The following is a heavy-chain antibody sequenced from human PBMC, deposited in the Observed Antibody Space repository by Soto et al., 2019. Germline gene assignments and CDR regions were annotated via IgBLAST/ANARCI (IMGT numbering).Heavy chain of an antibody. CDR1: GFTFDDYA. Sequence: SLRLSCAASGFTFDDYAMHWVRQAPGKGLEYVSSISTNGGSTDYADSVKGRFTISRDNSKNTVYLQMSSLRVEDTAVYYCVKGEYYYDSSGYYPFDYWGQGTLVTVSS. CDR3: VKGEYYYDSSGYYPFDY. CDR2: ISTNGGST. J-gene: IGHJ4*02. V-gene: IGHV3-64D*06. D-gene: IGHD3-22*01.